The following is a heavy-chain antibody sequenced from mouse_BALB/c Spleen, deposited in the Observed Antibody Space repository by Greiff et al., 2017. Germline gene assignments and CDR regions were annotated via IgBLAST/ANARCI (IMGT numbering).Heavy chain of an antibody. CDR3: ARDYYGSSYGENAMDY. Sequence: VQLQQSGPGLVAPSQSLSITCTVSGFSLTSYGVHWVRQPPGKGLEWLGVIWAGGSTNYNSALMSRLSISKDNSKSQVFLKMNSLQTDDTAMYYCARDYYGSSYGENAMDYWGQGTSVTVSS. J-gene: IGHJ4*01. CDR2: IWAGGST. V-gene: IGHV2-9*02. D-gene: IGHD1-1*01. CDR1: GFSLTSYG.